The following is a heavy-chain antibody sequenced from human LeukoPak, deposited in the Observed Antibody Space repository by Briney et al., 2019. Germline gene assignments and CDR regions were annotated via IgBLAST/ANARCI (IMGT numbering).Heavy chain of an antibody. CDR3: ARAPATVGHSSGSHEYYFEN. CDR1: GGSITSGSYY. CDR2: IYTSGRT. J-gene: IGHJ4*02. D-gene: IGHD4-23*01. Sequence: SETLSLTCTVSGGSITSGSYYWSWIRQPAGKGLEWIGRIYTSGRTNYNPSLRSRVTIPVDTSKNQFSLKLSSVTAADTAVYYCARAPATVGHSSGSHEYYFENWGQGTLVTVSS. V-gene: IGHV4-61*02.